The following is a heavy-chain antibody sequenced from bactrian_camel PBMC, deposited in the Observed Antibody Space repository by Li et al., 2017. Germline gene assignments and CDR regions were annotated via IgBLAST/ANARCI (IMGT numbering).Heavy chain of an antibody. V-gene: IGHV3-2*01. CDR3: ATDFRGSTTWYFDY. Sequence: HVQLVESGGGLVQPGGSLRLSCAASGFTFRTASITWVRQAPGKGLEWVSDIENYGPNTYYADSVKGRFTISRDNAKNTVALQMNSLKSEDTALYDCATDFRGSTTWYFDYWGQGTQVTVS. J-gene: IGHJ6*01. D-gene: IGHD2*01. CDR1: GFTFRTAS. CDR2: IENYGPNT.